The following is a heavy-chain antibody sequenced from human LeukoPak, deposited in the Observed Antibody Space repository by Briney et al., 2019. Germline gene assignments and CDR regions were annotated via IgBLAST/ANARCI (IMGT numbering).Heavy chain of an antibody. CDR2: IYTSGST. CDR3: ARDGNDILTGYYTDY. CDR1: GGSISSGSYY. V-gene: IGHV4-61*02. Sequence: PSETLSLTCTVSGGSISSGSYYWSWIRQPAGKGLEWIGRIYTSGSTNYNPSLKSRVTISVDTSKNQFSLKLSSVTAADTAVYYCARDGNDILTGYYTDYWGQGTLVTVSS. D-gene: IGHD3-9*01. J-gene: IGHJ4*02.